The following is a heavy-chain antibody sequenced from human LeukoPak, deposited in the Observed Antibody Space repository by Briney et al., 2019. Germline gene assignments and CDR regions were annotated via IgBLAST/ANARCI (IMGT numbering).Heavy chain of an antibody. D-gene: IGHD3-22*01. CDR1: GFTFSRYS. Sequence: GGSLRLSCAASGFTFSRYSMNWVRQAPGKGLEWVSAISGSGGSTYYADSVKGRFTISRDNSKNTLYLQMNSLRAEDTAVYYCAKDPGITMIVVNYFDYWGQGTLVTVSS. V-gene: IGHV3-23*01. CDR2: ISGSGGST. CDR3: AKDPGITMIVVNYFDY. J-gene: IGHJ4*02.